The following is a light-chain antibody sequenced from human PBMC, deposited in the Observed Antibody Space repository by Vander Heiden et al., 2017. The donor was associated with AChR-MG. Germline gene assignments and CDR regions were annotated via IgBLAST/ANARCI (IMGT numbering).Light chain of an antibody. V-gene: IGKV3-20*01. Sequence: EVVLTQSPGTLSLSPGEGTTLSCRASQSVSSNYLAWYQQKPGQAPRLLIFGASSRATGIPDRFSGSGSGTDFTLTISRLETEDLAVYYCQQYSTSPYTFGQGTKLDIK. CDR2: GAS. J-gene: IGKJ2*01. CDR1: QSVSSNY. CDR3: QQYSTSPYT.